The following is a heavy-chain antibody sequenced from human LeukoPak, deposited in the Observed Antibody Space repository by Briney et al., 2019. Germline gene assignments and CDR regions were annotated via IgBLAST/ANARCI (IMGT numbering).Heavy chain of an antibody. J-gene: IGHJ5*02. CDR1: GFTFSSYG. D-gene: IGHD2-8*01. Sequence: GGSLRLSCAASGFTFSSYGMHWVRQAPGKGLEWVAFIRYDGSNKYYADSVKGRFTISRDNSKNTLYLQMNSLRAEDTAVYYCAKLKACTNGVCFTGWFDPWGQGTLVTVSS. CDR2: IRYDGSNK. V-gene: IGHV3-30*02. CDR3: AKLKACTNGVCFTGWFDP.